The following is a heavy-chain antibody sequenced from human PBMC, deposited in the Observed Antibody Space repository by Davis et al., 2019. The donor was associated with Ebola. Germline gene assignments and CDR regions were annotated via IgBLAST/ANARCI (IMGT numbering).Heavy chain of an antibody. J-gene: IGHJ6*02. CDR3: ARLRTSMQTYYYYGMDV. CDR1: GYSFTSYW. Sequence: PGGSLRLSCKGSGYSFTSYWISWVRQMPGKGLEWMGRIDPSDSYTNYSPSFQGHVTISADKSISTAYLQWSSLKASDTAMYYCARLRTSMQTYYYYGMDVWGQGTTVTVSS. CDR2: IDPSDSYT. V-gene: IGHV5-10-1*01.